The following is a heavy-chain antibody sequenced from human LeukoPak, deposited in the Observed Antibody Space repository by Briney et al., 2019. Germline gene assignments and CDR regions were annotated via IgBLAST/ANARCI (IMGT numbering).Heavy chain of an antibody. D-gene: IGHD1-14*01. CDR1: GLTFSSYN. Sequence: GGSLRLSCAASGLTFSSYNMNWVRQAPGKGLEWVSFISSSSYIYYADSVKGRFTISRDNAKNSLFLQMNSLRAEDTAVYYCARGTPTTRDFDSWGQGTLVTVSS. V-gene: IGHV3-21*01. CDR2: ISSSSYI. J-gene: IGHJ4*02. CDR3: ARGTPTTRDFDS.